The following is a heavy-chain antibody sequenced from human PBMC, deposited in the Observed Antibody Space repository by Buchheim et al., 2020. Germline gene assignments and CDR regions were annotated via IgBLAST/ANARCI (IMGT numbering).Heavy chain of an antibody. D-gene: IGHD3-9*01. Sequence: QVQLQQWGAGLLKPSETLSLTCAVYGGSFSGYYWSWIRQPPGKGLEWIGEINHSGSTNYNPSLKSRVTISVDTFKNQFSLKLSSVTAADTAVYYCARNYDILTGYPDWGQGTL. CDR3: ARNYDILTGYPD. J-gene: IGHJ4*02. CDR1: GGSFSGYY. V-gene: IGHV4-34*01. CDR2: INHSGST.